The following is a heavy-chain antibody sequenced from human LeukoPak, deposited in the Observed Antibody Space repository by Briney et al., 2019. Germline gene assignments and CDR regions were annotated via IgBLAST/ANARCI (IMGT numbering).Heavy chain of an antibody. J-gene: IGHJ4*02. V-gene: IGHV3-7*03. CDR3: ARGGGHLDC. D-gene: IGHD4-23*01. CDR1: GFSFSSYW. Sequence: GGSLRLSCAASGFSFSSYWMSWVRQAPGKGLEWVANIKQDGSDKYYLTSVRGRFTVSRDNAKNSLFLQMNSLRVEDTAVYYCARGGGHLDCWGQGTLVTVSS. CDR2: IKQDGSDK.